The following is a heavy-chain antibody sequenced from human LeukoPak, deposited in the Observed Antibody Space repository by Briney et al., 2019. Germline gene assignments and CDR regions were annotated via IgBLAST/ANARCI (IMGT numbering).Heavy chain of an antibody. CDR1: GVSISSYY. J-gene: IGHJ5*02. CDR2: IYYSGST. Sequence: SETLSLTCTVSGVSISSYYWSWIRQPPGKGLEWIGYIYYSGSTNYNPSLKSRVTISVDTSKNQFSLKLSSVTAADTAVYYCARIDGAKWFDPWGQGTLVTVSS. D-gene: IGHD3-16*01. V-gene: IGHV4-59*01. CDR3: ARIDGAKWFDP.